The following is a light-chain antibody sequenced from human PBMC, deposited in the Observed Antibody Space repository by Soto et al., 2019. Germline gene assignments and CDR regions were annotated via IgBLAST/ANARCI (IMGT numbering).Light chain of an antibody. CDR3: FSFTTTSTHV. CDR2: DVS. Sequence: QSVLTQPRSVSGSPGQSVTISCTGTNSDIGNYNYVSWYQQHPGKAPKVMIYDVSKRPSGVPDRFSGSKSGNTASLTISGLQVEDEAEYFCFSFTTTSTHVFGTGTKLTVL. J-gene: IGLJ1*01. V-gene: IGLV2-11*01. CDR1: NSDIGNYNY.